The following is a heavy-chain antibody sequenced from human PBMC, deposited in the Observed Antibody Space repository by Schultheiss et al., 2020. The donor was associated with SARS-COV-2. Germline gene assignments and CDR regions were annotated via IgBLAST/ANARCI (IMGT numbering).Heavy chain of an antibody. CDR1: GFTFSSYG. V-gene: IGHV3-33*01. CDR3: ARDQNPTTSGWYDY. CDR2: IWYDGSNK. Sequence: GGSLRLSCAASGFTFSSYGMHWVRQAPVKGLEWVAVIWYDGSNKYYADSVKGRFTISRDNSKNTVFLQMNSLRTEDTAVYYCARDQNPTTSGWYDYWGQGTLVTVSS. D-gene: IGHD6-19*01. J-gene: IGHJ4*02.